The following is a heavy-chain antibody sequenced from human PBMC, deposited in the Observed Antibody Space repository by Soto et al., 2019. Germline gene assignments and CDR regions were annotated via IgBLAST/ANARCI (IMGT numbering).Heavy chain of an antibody. D-gene: IGHD3-16*01. CDR1: GFTFNNYA. CDR2: ISGSGGST. CDR3: ARDQFEDGSSMDV. V-gene: IGHV3-23*01. J-gene: IGHJ6*02. Sequence: GGSLRLSSAASGFTFNNYAMSWVRQAPGKGLEWVSAISGSGGSTYYADSVKGRFTISRDNSRNSLHLQMNSLRAEDTAVYYCARDQFEDGSSMDVWGQGTTVTVSS.